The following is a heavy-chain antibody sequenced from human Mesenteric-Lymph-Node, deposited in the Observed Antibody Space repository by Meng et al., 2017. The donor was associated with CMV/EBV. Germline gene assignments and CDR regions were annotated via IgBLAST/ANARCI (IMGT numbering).Heavy chain of an antibody. CDR2: LSWNSDDI. Sequence: SLKISCAASGFNFDDHAMYWVRQAPGKGLEWVAGLSWNSDDIGYGGSVRGRFTISRDNTKKTLYLQMNRLSPEDTALYYCAKDKEIRCSRDCFGCYWIFDYWGQGTLVTVSS. V-gene: IGHV3-9*01. D-gene: IGHD2-2*01. J-gene: IGHJ4*02. CDR3: AKDKEIRCSRDCFGCYWIFDY. CDR1: GFNFDDHA.